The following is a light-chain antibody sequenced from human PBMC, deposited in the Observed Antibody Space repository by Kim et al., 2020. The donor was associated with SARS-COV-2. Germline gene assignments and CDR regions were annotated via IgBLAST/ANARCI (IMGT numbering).Light chain of an antibody. CDR2: GAS. J-gene: IGKJ1*01. CDR3: QQYVSSPRT. V-gene: IGKV3-20*01. CDR1: QSVSSSF. Sequence: VLTQSPGTLSLSPGERATLSCRASQSVSSSFLAWYQQKPGQAPRLLIYGASSRATGIPDRFSGSGSGTDFTLTISRLEPEDFAVYYCQQYVSSPRTFGQGTKVDI.